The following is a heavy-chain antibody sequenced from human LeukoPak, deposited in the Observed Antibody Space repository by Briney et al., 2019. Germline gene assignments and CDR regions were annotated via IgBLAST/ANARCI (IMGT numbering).Heavy chain of an antibody. J-gene: IGHJ4*02. CDR2: INHSGST. CDR1: GGSFSGYY. Sequence: PSETLSLTCAVYGGSFSGYYWSWIRQPPGKGLEWIGEINHSGSTNYNPSLKSRVTISVDTSKNQFSLKLSSVTAADTAVYYCARGPEVPAAGTLYYFDYWGQGTLVTVSS. V-gene: IGHV4-34*01. D-gene: IGHD6-13*01. CDR3: ARGPEVPAAGTLYYFDY.